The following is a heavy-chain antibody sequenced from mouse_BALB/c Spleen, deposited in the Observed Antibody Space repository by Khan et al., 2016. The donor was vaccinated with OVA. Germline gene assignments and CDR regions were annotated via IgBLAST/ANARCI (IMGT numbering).Heavy chain of an antibody. D-gene: IGHD4-1*01. Sequence: EVQLQQSGPELVKPGTSVKMSCKASGYRFTSYIIHWVKQRPGQGLEWIGYINPYNGATKYNEKFKGKAPLTSDKSSNTAYMELSSLTSEDSAVYYCARGNWQSYYFDYWGQGTTLTVSS. V-gene: IGHV1S136*01. CDR1: GYRFTSYI. J-gene: IGHJ2*01. CDR2: INPYNGAT. CDR3: ARGNWQSYYFDY.